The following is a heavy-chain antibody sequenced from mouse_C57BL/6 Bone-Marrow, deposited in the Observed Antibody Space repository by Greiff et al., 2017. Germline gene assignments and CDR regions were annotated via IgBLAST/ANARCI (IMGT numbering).Heavy chain of an antibody. CDR2: IRNKANGYTT. J-gene: IGHJ1*03. Sequence: EVQRVESGGGLVQPGGSLSLSCAASGFTFTDYYMSWVRQPPGKALEWLGFIRNKANGYTTEYSASVKGRFTISRDNSQSILYLQMNALRAEDSATYYCARGDYGNFHWYFDVWGTGTTVTVSS. V-gene: IGHV7-3*01. CDR1: GFTFTDYY. D-gene: IGHD2-1*01. CDR3: ARGDYGNFHWYFDV.